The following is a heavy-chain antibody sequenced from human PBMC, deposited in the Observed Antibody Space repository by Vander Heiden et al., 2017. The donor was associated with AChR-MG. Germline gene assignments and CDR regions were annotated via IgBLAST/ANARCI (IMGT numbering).Heavy chain of an antibody. CDR2: IAYDASNK. CDR3: AKDLSWGWGAGIDY. D-gene: IGHD7-27*01. V-gene: IGHV3-30*18. J-gene: IGHJ4*02. Sequence: QVQLVASGGGVVQSGRSLRLSCAASGFPFSSYGMHWVRQAPGKGLEWGAVIAYDASNKYYADSVKGRLTISRDNPKNTLYLQMNSLRLEDTAVYYCAKDLSWGWGAGIDYWGQGTLVTVSS. CDR1: GFPFSSYG.